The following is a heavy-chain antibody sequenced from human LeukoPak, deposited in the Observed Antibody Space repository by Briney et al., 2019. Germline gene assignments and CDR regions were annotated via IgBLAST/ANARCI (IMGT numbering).Heavy chain of an antibody. V-gene: IGHV6-1*01. CDR1: GDSVSSNSAA. Sequence: SQTLSLTCAISGDSVSSNSAAWNWIRQSPSRGLEWLGRTYYRSKWYNEYAVSVKSRITINPDTSKNQFSLQLNSVTPEDTAVYYCARSTLQQLPYYYYYYMDVWGKGTTVTVSS. J-gene: IGHJ6*03. CDR3: ARSTLQQLPYYYYYYMDV. CDR2: TYYRSKWYN. D-gene: IGHD6-13*01.